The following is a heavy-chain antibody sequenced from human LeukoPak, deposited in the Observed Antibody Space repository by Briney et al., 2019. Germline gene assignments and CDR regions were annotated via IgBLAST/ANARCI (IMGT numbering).Heavy chain of an antibody. CDR2: IKQDGSEK. J-gene: IGHJ3*02. CDR1: GFTFSSYW. CDR3: ARDFNYYDSSGYYYAFDI. V-gene: IGHV3-7*01. Sequence: PGGSLRLSCAASGFTFSSYWMSWVRQAPGKGLEWVANIKQDGSEKYYVDSVKGRFTISRDNAKNSLYLQMNSLRAEDTAVYYCARDFNYYDSSGYYYAFDIWGQGQWSPSFQ. D-gene: IGHD3-22*01.